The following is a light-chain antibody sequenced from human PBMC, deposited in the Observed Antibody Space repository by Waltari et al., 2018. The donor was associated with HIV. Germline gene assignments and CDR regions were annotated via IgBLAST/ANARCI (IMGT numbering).Light chain of an antibody. Sequence: DIVLTQSPGTLALSPEERATLSCRASKSVSSNYLAWYQQKPGQAPRLLIYGASTRATGIPDRFSGSGSGTDFTLTISRLEPEDFAVYYCQQYTNSAFTFGPGTKVDIK. CDR3: QQYTNSAFT. J-gene: IGKJ3*01. V-gene: IGKV3-20*01. CDR2: GAS. CDR1: KSVSSNY.